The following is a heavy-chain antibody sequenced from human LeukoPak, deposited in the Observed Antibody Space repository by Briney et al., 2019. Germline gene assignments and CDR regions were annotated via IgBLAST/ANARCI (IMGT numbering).Heavy chain of an antibody. J-gene: IGHJ4*02. Sequence: GGSLRLSCAASGFTFSSYAMSWVRQAPGKGLEWVSGFDGNGPNTYYADSVKGRWTISRDNSRNTLYLEMNSLRPEDTAIYCCAKPRTTGLGWAQFDYWGQGSLVTVPS. CDR2: FDGNGPNT. V-gene: IGHV3-23*01. D-gene: IGHD2-8*02. CDR3: AKPRTTGLGWAQFDY. CDR1: GFTFSSYA.